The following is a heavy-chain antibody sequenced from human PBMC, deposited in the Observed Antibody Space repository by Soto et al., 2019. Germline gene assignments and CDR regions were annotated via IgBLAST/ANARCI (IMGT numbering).Heavy chain of an antibody. J-gene: IGHJ3*02. V-gene: IGHV1-2*04. CDR1: GYTFTGYY. CDR3: ARDVAVTSGGAFDI. D-gene: IGHD4-4*01. Sequence: ASVKVSCKASGYTFTGYYMHWVRQAPGQGLXXXXXXXXXXXXXXXXXXFQGWVTMTRDTSISTAYMELSRLRSDDTAVYYCARDVAVTSGGAFDIWGQGTMVTVSS. CDR2: XXXXXXXX.